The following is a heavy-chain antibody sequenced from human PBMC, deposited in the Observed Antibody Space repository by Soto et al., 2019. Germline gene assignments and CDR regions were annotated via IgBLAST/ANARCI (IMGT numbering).Heavy chain of an antibody. CDR3: ARTSLTIFCPSNDYYVLGV. V-gene: IGHV4-30-4*01. Sequence: SETLSLTCTVSGGSISSGEYYWTWIRQPPGKGLEWIGYISYSGSTHYSPSLKSRVSITVDTSKNQFSLNLASVSAEDTAVYYCARTSLTIFCPSNDYYVLGVCGLGTTVIGS. CDR2: ISYSGST. CDR1: GGSISSGEYY. J-gene: IGHJ6*02. D-gene: IGHD3-3*01.